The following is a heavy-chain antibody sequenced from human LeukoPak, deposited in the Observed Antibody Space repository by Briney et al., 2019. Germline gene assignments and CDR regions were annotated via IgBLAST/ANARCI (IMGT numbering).Heavy chain of an antibody. Sequence: ASVKVSCKASGYTFTIYGISWVRQAPGQGLEWMGWMSAYNGNTNYAQKLQGRVTMTTDTSTRTDYLQLRSLRSDDPDVSYCARGLSVRAWFDPWGQGTLVTVSS. CDR1: GYTFTIYG. J-gene: IGHJ5*02. D-gene: IGHD3-16*02. CDR3: ARGLSVRAWFDP. CDR2: MSAYNGNT. V-gene: IGHV1-18*01.